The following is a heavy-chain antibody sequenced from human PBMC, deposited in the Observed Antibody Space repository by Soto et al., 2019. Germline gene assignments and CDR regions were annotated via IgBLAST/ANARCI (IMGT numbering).Heavy chain of an antibody. CDR3: ATVRNSGYGGLFGE. V-gene: IGHV1-18*01. J-gene: IGHJ4*02. CDR2: ISAYNGNT. CDR1: GYTFTSYG. D-gene: IGHD5-12*01. Sequence: KVSCKASGYTFTSYGISWVRQAPGQGLEWMGWISAYNGNTNYAQKLQGRVTMTTDTSTSTAYMELRSLRSQDTAVYYCATVRNSGYGGLFGEWGQGTLVTVSS.